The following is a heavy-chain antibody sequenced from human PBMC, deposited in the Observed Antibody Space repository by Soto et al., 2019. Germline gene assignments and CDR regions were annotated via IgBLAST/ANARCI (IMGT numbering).Heavy chain of an antibody. J-gene: IGHJ4*02. CDR3: ARYRGSSSSDY. CDR2: INHSGST. V-gene: IGHV4-34*01. Sequence: SETLSLTCAVYGGSFSGYYWSWIRQPPGKGLEWIGEINHSGSTNYNPSLKSRVTISVDTSKNQFSLKLSSVTAADTAVYYCARYRGSSSSDYWGQGTLVTVSS. CDR1: GGSFSGYY. D-gene: IGHD6-6*01.